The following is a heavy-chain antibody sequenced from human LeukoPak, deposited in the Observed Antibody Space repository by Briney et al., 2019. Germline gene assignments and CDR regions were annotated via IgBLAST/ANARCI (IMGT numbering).Heavy chain of an antibody. Sequence: PSETLSLTCTVSGGSISSSSYYWGWIRQPPGKGLEWIGSIYYSRSTYYNPSLKSRVTISVDTSKNQFSLKLSSVTAADTAVYYCASQYKYYFDYWGQGTLVTVSS. V-gene: IGHV4-39*01. J-gene: IGHJ4*02. D-gene: IGHD1-1*01. CDR3: ASQYKYYFDY. CDR1: GGSISSSSYY. CDR2: IYYSRST.